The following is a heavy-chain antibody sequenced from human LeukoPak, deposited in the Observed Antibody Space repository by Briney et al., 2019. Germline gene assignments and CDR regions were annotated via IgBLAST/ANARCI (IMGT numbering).Heavy chain of an antibody. Sequence: GGSLRLSCAYSGFSFSDYWMGWVRQAPGKGLERVANIAHEGRVKKYVDSVNGHFTISRDNAKNTLYLQVNSLRDEDTAVYYCARPSQYSGSYLDAWGQGTLVAVSS. CDR3: ARPSQYSGSYLDA. V-gene: IGHV3-7*01. J-gene: IGHJ4*02. CDR1: GFSFSDYW. CDR2: IAHEGRVK. D-gene: IGHD1-26*01.